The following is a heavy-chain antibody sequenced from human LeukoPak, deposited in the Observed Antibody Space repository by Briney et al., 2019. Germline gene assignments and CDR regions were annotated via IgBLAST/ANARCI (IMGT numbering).Heavy chain of an antibody. Sequence: QTGGSLRLSCAASGFTFSSYAMSWVRQAPGKGLEWVSLISKYGDRTYYADSVEGRFTISRDNAKNTLYLQMNSLRAEDTAVYYCAREPPVTSCYDYWGQGTLVTVSS. J-gene: IGHJ4*02. CDR1: GFTFSSYA. CDR3: AREPPVTSCYDY. D-gene: IGHD2-2*01. CDR2: ISKYGDRT. V-gene: IGHV3-23*01.